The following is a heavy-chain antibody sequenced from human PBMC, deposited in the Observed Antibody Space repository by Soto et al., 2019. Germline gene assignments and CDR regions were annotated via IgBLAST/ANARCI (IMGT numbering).Heavy chain of an antibody. D-gene: IGHD3-3*01. J-gene: IGHJ4*02. CDR1: GFTFSRYE. CDR2: ISSRGSTI. CDR3: ARVQEERFLDWLLFGRSQPFDY. Sequence: SMRPSCPAYGFTFSRYEMNWARHAPRKWLEWVAYISSRGSTIYYADSVKGRFTISRNNAKNSLSLKMNRLRGEDTADYYCARVQEERFLDWLLFGRSQPFDYWGQGTMVTVSS. V-gene: IGHV3-48*03.